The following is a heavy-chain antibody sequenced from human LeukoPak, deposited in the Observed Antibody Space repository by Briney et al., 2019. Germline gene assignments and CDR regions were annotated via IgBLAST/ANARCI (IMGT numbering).Heavy chain of an antibody. V-gene: IGHV4-34*01. J-gene: IGHJ6*02. CDR1: GGSFSGYY. CDR3: ARDWAARPYYYYYGMDV. CDR2: INHSGST. Sequence: SETLSLTCAVYGGSFSGYYWSWIRQPPGKGLEWIGEINHSGSTNYNPSLKSRVTISVDTSKNQFSLKLSSVTAADTAVYYCARDWAARPYYYYYGMDVWGQGTTVTVSS. D-gene: IGHD6-6*01.